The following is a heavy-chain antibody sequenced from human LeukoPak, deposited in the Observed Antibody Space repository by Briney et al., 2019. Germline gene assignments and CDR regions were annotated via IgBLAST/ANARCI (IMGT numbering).Heavy chain of an antibody. V-gene: IGHV1-2*04. J-gene: IGHJ6*02. CDR1: GYTFTGYY. Sequence: ASVKVSCKASGYTFTGYYMHWVRQAPGQGLEWMGWINPNSGGTNYAQKFQGWVTMTRDKSISTAYMELSRLRSDDTAVYYCARDGGSGSYYYYGMDVWGQGTTVTVSS. D-gene: IGHD3-10*01. CDR3: ARDGGSGSYYYYGMDV. CDR2: INPNSGGT.